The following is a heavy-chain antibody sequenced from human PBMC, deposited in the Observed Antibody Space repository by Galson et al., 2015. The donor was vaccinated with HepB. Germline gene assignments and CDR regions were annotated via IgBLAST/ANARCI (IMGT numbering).Heavy chain of an antibody. CDR1: GYTFTTYY. J-gene: IGHJ6*03. Sequence: SVKVSCKASGYTFTTYYIHWVRQAPGQGLEWMGVINPSGGSTKYAQKFQGRATMTRVTSTLTVYMELSSLRSEDTAVYYCARDSGKGAGTGDYYYYYMDGWGKGTTVTVSS. CDR2: INPSGGST. D-gene: IGHD6-19*01. V-gene: IGHV1-46*01. CDR3: ARDSGKGAGTGDYYYYYMDG.